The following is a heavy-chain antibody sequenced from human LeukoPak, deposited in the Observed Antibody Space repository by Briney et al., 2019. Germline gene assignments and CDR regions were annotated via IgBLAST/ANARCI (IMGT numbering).Heavy chain of an antibody. CDR3: ARSIAAADGGVYYYMDV. J-gene: IGHJ6*03. V-gene: IGHV3-11*01. CDR2: ISSSGTTI. D-gene: IGHD6-25*01. CDR1: GFTFSDYY. Sequence: GGSLRLSCVASGFTFSDYYMSWIRQAPGKGLEWISYISSSGTTIYYTDSVKGRLTISRDNVKNLLYLQMNSLRAEDTAVYFCARSIAAADGGVYYYMDVWGKGTTVTISS.